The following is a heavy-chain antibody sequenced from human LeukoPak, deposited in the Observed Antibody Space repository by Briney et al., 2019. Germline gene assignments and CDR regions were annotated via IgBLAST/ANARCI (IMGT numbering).Heavy chain of an antibody. CDR3: TRQLSGSYYDY. Sequence: GESLKISCKGSGYRFTNYWIGWVRQMPGKGLEWMGIIYPGDSDTRYSPSFQGQVTISAGKSITTAYLQWSSLKASDTAMYYCTRQLSGSYYDYWGQGTLVTVSS. CDR2: IYPGDSDT. J-gene: IGHJ4*02. CDR1: GYRFTNYW. D-gene: IGHD3-10*01. V-gene: IGHV5-51*01.